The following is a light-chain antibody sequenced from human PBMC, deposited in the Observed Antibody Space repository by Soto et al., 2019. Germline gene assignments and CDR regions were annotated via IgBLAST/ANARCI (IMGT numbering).Light chain of an antibody. CDR2: DAS. J-gene: IGKJ4*01. Sequence: EIVMTQSPATLSVSPGERATLSCRASQSVRSNLAWYQQKPGQAPRVLIYDASTRATGIPARFSGSGSGTDFSLTISSLQSEDSALYYCQHYNNRPTLFGGGTKVEIQ. V-gene: IGKV3-15*01. CDR1: QSVRSN. CDR3: QHYNNRPTL.